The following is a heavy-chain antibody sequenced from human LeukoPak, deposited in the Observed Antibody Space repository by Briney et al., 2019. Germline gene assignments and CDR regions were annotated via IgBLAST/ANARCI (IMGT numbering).Heavy chain of an antibody. CDR1: GGSISSSSYY. V-gene: IGHV4-39*01. J-gene: IGHJ4*02. CDR3: ARHNLPYYDISPFDY. Sequence: SETLSLTCTVSGGSISSSSYYWGWIRQPPGKGLEWIGSIYYSGSTYYNPSLKSRVTISVDTSKNQFSLKLSSVTAADTAVYYCARHNLPYYDISPFDYWGQGTLVTVSS. D-gene: IGHD3-9*01. CDR2: IYYSGST.